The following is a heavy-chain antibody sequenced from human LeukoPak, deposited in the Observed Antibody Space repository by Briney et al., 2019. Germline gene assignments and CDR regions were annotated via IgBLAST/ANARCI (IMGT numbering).Heavy chain of an antibody. J-gene: IGHJ4*02. CDR3: ARGANYYDSSGYSATFDY. D-gene: IGHD3-22*01. CDR2: INHSGST. Sequence: PAETLSLTCAVYGASFSGYYWNWVRQPPGKGLEWIGEINHSGSTNYNPSLKSRLTMSVDTSKNQSSLRLSFVTAADTAVYYCARGANYYDSSGYSATFDYWGQGTLVTVSS. CDR1: GASFSGYY. V-gene: IGHV4-34*01.